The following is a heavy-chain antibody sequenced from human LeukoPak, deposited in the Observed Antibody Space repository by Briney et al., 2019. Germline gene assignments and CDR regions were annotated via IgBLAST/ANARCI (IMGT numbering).Heavy chain of an antibody. D-gene: IGHD3-9*01. CDR1: GFSFSDSP. CDR2: VRDRANSYAT. V-gene: IGHV3-73*01. Sequence: GGSLRLSCAASGFSFSDSPMHWVRHASGKGLEWVGRVRDRANSYATGYAASVEGRFTISRDDSENTAYLQMNSLIIEDTAVYYCTRQRPQTGTFDYWGQGVLVTVSS. CDR3: TRQRPQTGTFDY. J-gene: IGHJ4*02.